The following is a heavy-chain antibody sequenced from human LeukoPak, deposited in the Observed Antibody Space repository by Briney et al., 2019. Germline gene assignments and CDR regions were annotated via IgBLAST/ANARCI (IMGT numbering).Heavy chain of an antibody. D-gene: IGHD6-19*01. V-gene: IGHV3-30*02. CDR1: GFTFSSYG. CDR3: AKAGIQKWLVPFDY. CDR2: IRYDGSNK. J-gene: IGHJ4*02. Sequence: GGSLRLSCAASGFTFSSYGMHWVRQAPGKGLEWVAFIRYDGSNKYYADSVKGRFTISRDNSKNTLYPQMNSLRAEDTAVYYCAKAGIQKWLVPFDYWGQGTLVTVSS.